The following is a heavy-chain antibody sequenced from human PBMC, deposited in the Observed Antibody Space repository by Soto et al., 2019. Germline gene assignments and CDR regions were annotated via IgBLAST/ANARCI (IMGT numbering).Heavy chain of an antibody. CDR1: GFTFSNAW. CDR3: TTEVYSNYEAHYHYYYMDV. J-gene: IGHJ6*03. Sequence: GGSLRLSCAASGFTFSNAWMSWVRQAPGKGLEWVGRIKRKTDGGTTDYAAPVKGRFSISRDDPKNTLYLQMNSLKTEDTAVYYCTTEVYSNYEAHYHYYYMDVWGKGTTVTVSS. V-gene: IGHV3-15*01. CDR2: IKRKTDGGTT. D-gene: IGHD4-4*01.